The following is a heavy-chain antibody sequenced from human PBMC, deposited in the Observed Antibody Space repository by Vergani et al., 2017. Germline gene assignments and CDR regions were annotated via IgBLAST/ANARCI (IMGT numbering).Heavy chain of an antibody. J-gene: IGHJ4*02. CDR2: ISSSSSYI. CDR1: GFTFSSYA. V-gene: IGHV3-23*01. D-gene: IGHD5-12*01. Sequence: EVQLLESGGGLVQPGGSLRLSCAASGFTFSSYAMSWVRQAPGKGLEWVSSISSSSSYIYYADSVKGRFTISRDNSKNTLYLQMNSLRAEDTAVYYCAIGSGSLDYWGQGTLVTVSS. CDR3: AIGSGSLDY.